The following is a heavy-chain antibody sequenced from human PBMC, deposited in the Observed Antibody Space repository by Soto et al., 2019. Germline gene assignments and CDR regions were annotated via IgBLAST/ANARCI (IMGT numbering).Heavy chain of an antibody. CDR3: AKKSPGMVYWFDP. V-gene: IGHV3-33*06. J-gene: IGHJ5*02. CDR2: IWYDGSNK. CDR1: GFTFSSYG. Sequence: PGGSLRLSCAASGFTFSSYGVHWVRQAPGKGLEWVAVIWYDGSNKYYADSVKGRFTISRDNSKNTLYLQMNSLRAEDTAVYYCAKKSPGMVYWFDPWGQGTMVTVSS. D-gene: IGHD5-18*01.